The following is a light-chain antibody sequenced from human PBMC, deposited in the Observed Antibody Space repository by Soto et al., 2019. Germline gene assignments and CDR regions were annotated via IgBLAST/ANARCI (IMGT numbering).Light chain of an antibody. Sequence: DIQMTQSPSSLSASVGDRVTITCRASQSIANYLYWYQQQPGKAPTLLIYSTSTLQTEVPSRFSDSGSGTDFTLTINSLQPEDFGTYYCQQSYSFPRTFGQGTKVDIK. J-gene: IGKJ1*01. V-gene: IGKV1-39*01. CDR1: QSIANY. CDR3: QQSYSFPRT. CDR2: STS.